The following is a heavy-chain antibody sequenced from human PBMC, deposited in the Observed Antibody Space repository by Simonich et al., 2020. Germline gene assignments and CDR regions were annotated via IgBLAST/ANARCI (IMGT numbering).Heavy chain of an antibody. CDR1: GGSFSGYY. V-gene: IGHV4-34*01. D-gene: IGHD1-1*01. CDR2: INHSGNT. Sequence: QVQLQQWGAGLLKPSETLSLTCAVYGGSFSGYYWSWIRQPPGKGVGWIGEINHSGNTNYNPPLKSRVTISVDTSKNQFSLKLSSVTAADTAVYYCARHLQLGPFDYWGQGTLVTVSS. CDR3: ARHLQLGPFDY. J-gene: IGHJ4*02.